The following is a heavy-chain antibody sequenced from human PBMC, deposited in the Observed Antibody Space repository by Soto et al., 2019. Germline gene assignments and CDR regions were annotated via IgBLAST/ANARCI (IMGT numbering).Heavy chain of an antibody. J-gene: IGHJ6*02. Sequence: QVQLVQSGAEVRKPGSSVRVSCKASGGSFNRHTISWVRQAPGQGLEWMGGIIPIFGTANHAQKFQGRVTIIADESTSTAYMELSSLRSEDTAVYYCARDGGGASSGSYYNPPVDYYYGMDVWGQGTTVTVSS. CDR2: IIPIFGTA. V-gene: IGHV1-69*01. D-gene: IGHD3-10*01. CDR1: GGSFNRHT. CDR3: ARDGGGASSGSYYNPPVDYYYGMDV.